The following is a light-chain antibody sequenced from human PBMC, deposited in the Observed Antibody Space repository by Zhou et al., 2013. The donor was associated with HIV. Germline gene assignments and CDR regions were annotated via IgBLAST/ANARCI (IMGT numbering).Light chain of an antibody. CDR3: QQYGSSP. J-gene: IGKJ1*01. V-gene: IGKV3-15*01. Sequence: EIVMTQSPATLSVSPGERATLSCRASQSVSSNLAWYQQKPGQAPRLLIYGASTRATGIPARFSGSGSGTEFTLTISRLEPEDFAVYYCQQYGSSPFGQGTKV. CDR1: QSVSSN. CDR2: GAS.